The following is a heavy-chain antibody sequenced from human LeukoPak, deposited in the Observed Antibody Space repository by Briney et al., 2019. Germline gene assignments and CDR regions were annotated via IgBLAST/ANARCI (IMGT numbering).Heavy chain of an antibody. Sequence: ASVKVSCKASGYTFTSYGISWVRQAPGQGLEWMGWISAYNGNTNYAQKLQGRVTMTTDTSTSTAYMELRSLRSDDTAVYYCARDGLYDFWSGYSGSRNDYWGQGTLVTVSS. CDR3: ARDGLYDFWSGYSGSRNDY. J-gene: IGHJ4*02. CDR2: ISAYNGNT. CDR1: GYTFTSYG. D-gene: IGHD3-3*01. V-gene: IGHV1-18*01.